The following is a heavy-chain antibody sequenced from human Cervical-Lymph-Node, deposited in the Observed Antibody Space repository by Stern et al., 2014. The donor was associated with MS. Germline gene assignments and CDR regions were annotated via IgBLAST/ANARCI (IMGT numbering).Heavy chain of an antibody. CDR3: ARDRLRYSSSSSRRGYGMDV. CDR1: GGTFSTYS. J-gene: IGHJ6*02. Sequence: QVQLMQSGAEVKKPGSSVKVSCKASGGTFSTYSISWVRQAPGQGLEWMGGIIPIFGTANYAQRFQGRVTITADESTSTAHMELSSLRSEDTAVYYCARDRLRYSSSSSRRGYGMDVWGQGTTVTVSS. D-gene: IGHD6-6*01. V-gene: IGHV1-69*01. CDR2: IIPIFGTA.